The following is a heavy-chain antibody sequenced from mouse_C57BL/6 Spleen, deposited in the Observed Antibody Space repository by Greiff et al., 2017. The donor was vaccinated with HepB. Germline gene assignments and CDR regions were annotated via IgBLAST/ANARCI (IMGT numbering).Heavy chain of an antibody. CDR3: ARGIGWAFDY. CDR1: GFTFSSYA. V-gene: IGHV5-4*01. J-gene: IGHJ2*01. Sequence: EVQRVESGGGLVKPGGSLKLSCAASGFTFSSYAMSWVRQTPEKRLEWVATISDGGSYTYYPDNVKGRFTISRDNAKNNLYLQMSHLKSEDTAMYYCARGIGWAFDYWGQGTTLTVSS. D-gene: IGHD2-14*01. CDR2: ISDGGSYT.